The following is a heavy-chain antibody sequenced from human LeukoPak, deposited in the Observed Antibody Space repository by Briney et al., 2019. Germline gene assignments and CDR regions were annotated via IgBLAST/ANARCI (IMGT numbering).Heavy chain of an antibody. D-gene: IGHD6-6*01. Sequence: GGSLRLSCAASGFTFSSYSMNWVRQAPGKGLEWVSGISWNSGSIGYADSVKGRFTISRDNAKNSLYLQMNSLRAEDTALYYCAKERSSSFDYWGQGTLVTVSS. J-gene: IGHJ4*02. CDR3: AKERSSSFDY. CDR1: GFTFSSYS. V-gene: IGHV3-9*01. CDR2: ISWNSGSI.